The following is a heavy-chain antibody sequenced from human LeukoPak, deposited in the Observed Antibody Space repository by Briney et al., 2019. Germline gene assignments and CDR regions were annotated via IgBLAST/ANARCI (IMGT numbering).Heavy chain of an antibody. D-gene: IGHD4-4*01. CDR3: ARDYRGGARGMDV. Sequence: SETLSLTCTVSGASVTSYTWSWIRQSAGKGLEWIGRIYTSGTTNYTPSLKSRVTISVDTSKNQFSLKLSSVTAADTAVYYCARDYRGGARGMDVWGQGTTVTVSS. CDR2: IYTSGTT. CDR1: GASVTSYT. V-gene: IGHV4-4*07. J-gene: IGHJ6*02.